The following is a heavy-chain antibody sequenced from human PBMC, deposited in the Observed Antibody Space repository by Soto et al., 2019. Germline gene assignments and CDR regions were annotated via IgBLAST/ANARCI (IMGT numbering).Heavy chain of an antibody. D-gene: IGHD4-17*01. CDR1: GGSISSGGYY. CDR2: IFFSGST. J-gene: IGHJ5*02. V-gene: IGHV4-31*03. Sequence: SETLSLTCTVSGGSISSGGYYWSWIRQHPGKGLEWIGYIFFSGSTYYNPSLKSRLTISVDTSKNQFSLKLTSVTAADTAVYYCARLDLRPNWFDPWGLGTLVTVSS. CDR3: ARLDLRPNWFDP.